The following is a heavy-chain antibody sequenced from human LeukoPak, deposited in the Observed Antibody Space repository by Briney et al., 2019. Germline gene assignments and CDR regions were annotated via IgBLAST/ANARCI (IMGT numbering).Heavy chain of an antibody. D-gene: IGHD1-14*01. V-gene: IGHV1-46*01. CDR1: GYAFTRHY. CDR2: INPSGSST. CDR3: YISSRWFDP. Sequence: ASVKVSCKASGYAFTRHYMHWVRQAPGQGLEWMGLINPSGSSTIYAQKFQGRVTITADESTSTAYMELSSLRSEDTAVYYCYISSRWFDPWGQGTLVTVSS. J-gene: IGHJ5*02.